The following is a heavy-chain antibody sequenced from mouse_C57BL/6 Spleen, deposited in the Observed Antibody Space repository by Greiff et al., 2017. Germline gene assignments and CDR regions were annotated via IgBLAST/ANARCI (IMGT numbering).Heavy chain of an antibody. CDR2: IRNKANGYPT. V-gene: IGHV7-3*01. D-gene: IGHD2-5*01. Sequence: DVKLVESGGGLVQPGGSLSLSCAASGFTFTDYYMSWVRPPPGKALEWLGFIRNKANGYPTEYSASVKGRFTISRYNSQSILYLQLNALRSEDSATYYCARYIIAPFYSTSDYYAMDYWGQGTSVTVSS. CDR3: ARYIIAPFYSTSDYYAMDY. CDR1: GFTFTDYY. J-gene: IGHJ4*01.